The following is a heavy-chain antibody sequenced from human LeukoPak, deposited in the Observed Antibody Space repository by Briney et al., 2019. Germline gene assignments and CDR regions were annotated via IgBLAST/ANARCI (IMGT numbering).Heavy chain of an antibody. J-gene: IGHJ4*02. CDR1: EFSFSTYW. Sequence: PGGSLRLSCAASEFSFSTYWMCWVRQAPGKGLVWVSLINSDGSTTSYAGSVKGRFTISRDNAKNTLYLQMNSLRAEDTAIYYCAADASTTTIFGYWGQGTLVTVSS. CDR2: INSDGSTT. CDR3: AADASTTTIFGY. D-gene: IGHD1-26*01. V-gene: IGHV3-74*01.